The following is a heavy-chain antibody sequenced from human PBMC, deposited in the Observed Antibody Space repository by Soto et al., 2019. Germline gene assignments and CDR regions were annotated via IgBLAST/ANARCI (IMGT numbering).Heavy chain of an antibody. Sequence: PSETLSLTCAVYGGSFSGYYWSWIRQPPGKGLEWIGEINHSGSTNYNPSLKSRVTISVDTSKNQFSLKLSSVTAADTAVYYCARDRKYYDFWSGYSHYYYCYYMDVWGKGTTVTVSS. J-gene: IGHJ6*03. CDR3: ARDRKYYDFWSGYSHYYYCYYMDV. CDR2: INHSGST. CDR1: GGSFSGYY. V-gene: IGHV4-34*01. D-gene: IGHD3-3*01.